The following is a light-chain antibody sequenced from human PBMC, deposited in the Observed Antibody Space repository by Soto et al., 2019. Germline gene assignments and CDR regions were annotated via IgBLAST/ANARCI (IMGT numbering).Light chain of an antibody. CDR2: EAS. CDR3: QQYTNFPLT. CDR1: QSSW. Sequence: DIQMTQSPSTLSASVGDRVTITCRASQSSWLAWYQQKPGKAPKLLIHEASRLESGVPSRFSGSESGTEFTLTISGLHAEDSATYYCQQYTNFPLTFGGGTKVEIK. V-gene: IGKV1-5*01. J-gene: IGKJ4*01.